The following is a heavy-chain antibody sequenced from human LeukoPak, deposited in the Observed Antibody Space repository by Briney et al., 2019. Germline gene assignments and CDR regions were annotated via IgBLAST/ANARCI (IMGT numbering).Heavy chain of an antibody. J-gene: IGHJ6*04. Sequence: GGSLRLSCAASGFTFSSYEMNWVRQAPGKGLEWVSYISSSGSTINYADSVKGRFTISRDNAKNSLYLQMNSLRAEDAAVYYCAELGITMIGGVWGKGTTVTVSS. CDR1: GFTFSSYE. CDR2: ISSSGSTI. D-gene: IGHD3-10*02. V-gene: IGHV3-48*03. CDR3: AELGITMIGGV.